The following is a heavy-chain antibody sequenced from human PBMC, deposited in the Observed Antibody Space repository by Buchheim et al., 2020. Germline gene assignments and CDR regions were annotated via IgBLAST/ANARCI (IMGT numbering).Heavy chain of an antibody. CDR3: TASALSGDPH. CDR1: GFSFSTAW. CDR2: SKGKIDGGTA. J-gene: IGHJ4*02. D-gene: IGHD5-24*01. V-gene: IGHV3-15*07. Sequence: EVQLVESGGGLVKPGGSLRLSCAASGFSFSTAWMNWVRQAPGKGLEWVGRSKGKIDGGTADYAAPVKGRFTISRDDSKNTLYLEMTSLKTEVAAVYYCTASALSGDPHWGQGTL.